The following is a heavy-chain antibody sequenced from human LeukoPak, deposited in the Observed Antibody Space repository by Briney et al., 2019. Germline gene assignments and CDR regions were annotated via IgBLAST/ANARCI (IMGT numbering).Heavy chain of an antibody. CDR1: GYTFTGYT. V-gene: IGHV1-2*04. D-gene: IGHD6-19*01. Sequence: ASVKVSCKASGYTFTGYTVHWVRQAPGQGLEWMGWINPNSGGTNYAQKFQGWVTMTRDTSTSTVYMELSSLRSEDTAVYYCARDLAHSGWYDYWGQGTLVTVSS. CDR3: ARDLAHSGWYDY. CDR2: INPNSGGT. J-gene: IGHJ4*02.